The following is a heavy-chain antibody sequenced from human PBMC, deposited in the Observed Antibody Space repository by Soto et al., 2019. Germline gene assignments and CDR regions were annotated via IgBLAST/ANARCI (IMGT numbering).Heavy chain of an antibody. D-gene: IGHD3-3*01. V-gene: IGHV3-23*01. J-gene: IGHJ6*02. CDR1: GFTFSSYA. Sequence: GGSLRLSCAASGFTFSSYAMSWVRQAPGKGLEWVSAISGSGGGTYYADSVKGRFTISRDNSKNTLYLQMNSLRAEDTAVYYCAKTSTYYDFWSGYYPPTGMDVWGQGTTVTVSS. CDR3: AKTSTYYDFWSGYYPPTGMDV. CDR2: ISGSGGGT.